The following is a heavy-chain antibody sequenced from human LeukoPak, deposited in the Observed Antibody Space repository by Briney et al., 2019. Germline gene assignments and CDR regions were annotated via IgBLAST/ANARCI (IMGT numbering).Heavy chain of an antibody. CDR3: ARGANWNYVYFDY. CDR2: IYPDDSDT. Sequence: GGSLRLSFKGSGYSFTSYWIGWVRQMPGKGREGMGIIYPDDSDTRYSPSFQGQVTISADKSISTAYLQWSRLKASDTAMYYCARGANWNYVYFDYWGQGTLVTVSS. V-gene: IGHV5-51*01. D-gene: IGHD1-7*01. CDR1: GYSFTSYW. J-gene: IGHJ4*02.